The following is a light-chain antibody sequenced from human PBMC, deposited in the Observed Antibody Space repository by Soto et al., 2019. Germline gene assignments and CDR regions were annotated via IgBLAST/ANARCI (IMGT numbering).Light chain of an antibody. J-gene: IGLJ2*01. Sequence: NFMLTQPHSVSESPGKTVTISCTRSSGSIASNYVQWYQQRPGSSPTTVIYEDNQRPSGVPDRFSGSIDSSSNSASLTISGLKTDDEADCYCQSYDSSNVVFGGGTKVTVL. CDR3: QSYDSSNVV. V-gene: IGLV6-57*01. CDR1: SGSIASNY. CDR2: EDN.